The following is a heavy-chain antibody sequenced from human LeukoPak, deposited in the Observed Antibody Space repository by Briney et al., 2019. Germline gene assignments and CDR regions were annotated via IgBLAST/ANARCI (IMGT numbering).Heavy chain of an antibody. V-gene: IGHV1-69*04. J-gene: IGHJ4*02. D-gene: IGHD1-26*01. CDR3: ATVTLSGSYSFDDY. CDR1: GGTFSSYA. Sequence: SVKVSCKASGGTFSSYAISWVRQAPGQGLEWMGRIIPILGIANYAQKFQGRVTITADKSTSTAYMELSSLRSEDTAVYYCATVTLSGSYSFDDYWGQGTLVTVSS. CDR2: IIPILGIA.